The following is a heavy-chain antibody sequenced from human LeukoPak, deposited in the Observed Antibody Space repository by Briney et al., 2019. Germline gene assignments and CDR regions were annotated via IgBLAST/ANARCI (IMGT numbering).Heavy chain of an antibody. V-gene: IGHV4-4*07. J-gene: IGHJ5*02. Sequence: SETLSLTCTVSGGSISSYYWSWIRQPAGKGLEWIGRIYTSGSTNYNPSLKSRVTMSVDTSKNQFSLKLSSVTAADTAVYYCARESRIGYSSSWGSGFDPWGQGTLDSVSS. CDR1: GGSISSYY. CDR2: IYTSGST. D-gene: IGHD6-13*01. CDR3: ARESRIGYSSSWGSGFDP.